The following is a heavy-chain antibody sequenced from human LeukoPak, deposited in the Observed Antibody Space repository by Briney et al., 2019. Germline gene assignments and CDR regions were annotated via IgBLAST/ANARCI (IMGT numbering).Heavy chain of an antibody. CDR2: ISSSGSTI. V-gene: IGHV3-11*01. CDR3: ARDFPYYYDSSGYYPGPFDY. J-gene: IGHJ4*02. Sequence: GGSLRLSCAASGFTFSDYYMSWLRQAPGEGLEWVSYISSSGSTIYYADSVKGRFTISRDNAKNSLYLQMNSLRAEDTAVYYCARDFPYYYDSSGYYPGPFDYWGQGTLVTVSS. D-gene: IGHD3-22*01. CDR1: GFTFSDYY.